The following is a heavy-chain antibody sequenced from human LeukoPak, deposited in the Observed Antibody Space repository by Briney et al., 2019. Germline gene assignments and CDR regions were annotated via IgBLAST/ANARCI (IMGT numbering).Heavy chain of an antibody. D-gene: IGHD3-9*01. CDR3: AKGHLVLRYSVRGHDAFDI. V-gene: IGHV3-23*01. CDR2: ISGSGGST. J-gene: IGHJ3*02. Sequence: GGSLRLSCAASGFTFSTYTMNWVRQAPGKGLEWVSAISGSGGSTYYADSVKGRFTISRDNSKNTLYLQMNSLRAEDTAVYYCAKGHLVLRYSVRGHDAFDIWGQGTMVTVSS. CDR1: GFTFSTYT.